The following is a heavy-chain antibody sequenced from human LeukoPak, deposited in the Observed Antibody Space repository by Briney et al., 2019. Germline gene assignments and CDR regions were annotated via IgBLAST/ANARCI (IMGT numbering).Heavy chain of an antibody. CDR3: ARQYDFWSGRSFDP. CDR2: IYTSGST. CDR1: GGSISSYY. D-gene: IGHD3-3*01. Sequence: SETLSLTCTVSGGSISSYYWSWIRQPPGKGLEWIGYIYTSGSTNYNPFLKSRVTISVDTSKNQFSLKLSSVTAADTAVYYCARQYDFWSGRSFDPWGQGTLVTVSS. V-gene: IGHV4-4*09. J-gene: IGHJ5*02.